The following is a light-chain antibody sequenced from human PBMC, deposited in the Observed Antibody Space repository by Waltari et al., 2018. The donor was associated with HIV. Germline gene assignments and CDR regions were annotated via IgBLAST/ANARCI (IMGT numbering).Light chain of an antibody. CDR1: QSVNSN. Sequence: EIVMTQSPATLSVSAGERVTLSCRASQSVNSNLAWYQQKPGQAPRILIYGASTRAAGIPARFSGSGSGTEFTLTISSLQSEDFAVYYCQRYNNWPPAWTFGQGTKVEIK. V-gene: IGKV3-15*01. J-gene: IGKJ1*01. CDR3: QRYNNWPPAWT. CDR2: GAS.